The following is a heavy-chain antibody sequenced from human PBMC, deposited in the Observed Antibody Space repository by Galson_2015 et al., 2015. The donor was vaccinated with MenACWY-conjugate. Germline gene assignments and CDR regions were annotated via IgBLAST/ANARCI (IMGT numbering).Heavy chain of an antibody. J-gene: IGHJ4*02. CDR2: ISTVSTTI. CDR1: GFTFTSYS. CDR3: AMYVDIVATPEDYFDY. D-gene: IGHD5-12*01. Sequence: SLRLSCAASGFTFTSYSMNWVRQAPGKGLEWVAYISTVSTTIHYADSMEGRFTISRDNAKNSVYLQMSGLRAEDTAVYYCAMYVDIVATPEDYFDYWGQGTLVTVSS. V-gene: IGHV3-48*01.